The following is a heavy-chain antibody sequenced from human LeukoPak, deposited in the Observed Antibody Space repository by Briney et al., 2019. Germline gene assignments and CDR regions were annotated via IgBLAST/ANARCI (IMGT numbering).Heavy chain of an antibody. CDR1: GGSISSYY. Sequence: SETLSLTCTVSGGSISSYYWSWIRQPPGKGLEWIGYIYYSGSTNYNPSLKSRVTISVDTSKNQFSLKLSSVTAADTAVYYCARARPRTSYYYDSSGYPFYFDYWGQGTLVTVSS. CDR2: IYYSGST. J-gene: IGHJ4*02. V-gene: IGHV4-59*01. D-gene: IGHD3-22*01. CDR3: ARARPRTSYYYDSSGYPFYFDY.